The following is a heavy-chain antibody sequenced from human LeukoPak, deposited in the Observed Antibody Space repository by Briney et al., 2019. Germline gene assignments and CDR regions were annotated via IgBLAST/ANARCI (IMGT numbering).Heavy chain of an antibody. CDR1: GFTFDDYA. CDR3: AKGPYYYDSSGYLGRFDY. V-gene: IGHV3-9*03. D-gene: IGHD3-22*01. Sequence: GGSLRLSCAASGFTFDDYAMHWVRQAPGKGLEWVSGISWNSGTIGYADSVKGRFTISRDNAKNSLYLQMNSLRDDDMALYYCAKGPYYYDSSGYLGRFDYWGQGTLVTASS. CDR2: ISWNSGTI. J-gene: IGHJ4*02.